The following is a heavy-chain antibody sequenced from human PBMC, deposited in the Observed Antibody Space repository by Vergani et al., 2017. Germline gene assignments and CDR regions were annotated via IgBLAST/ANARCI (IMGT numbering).Heavy chain of an antibody. CDR3: SRXTHIYYDSSAASAAGYYYYGMDV. D-gene: IGHD3-22*01. CDR2: INHSGST. J-gene: IGHJ6*02. CDR1: GYSISSGYY. Sequence: QVQLQESGPGLVKPSETLSLTCTVSGYSISSGYYWGWIRPPPGKGLAWIGEINHSGSTNYNPSLKSRVTISVDTSKNQFALKLSSVTAADTAVYYCSRXTHIYYDSSAASAAGYYYYGMDVWGQGTTVTVSS. V-gene: IGHV4-38-2*02.